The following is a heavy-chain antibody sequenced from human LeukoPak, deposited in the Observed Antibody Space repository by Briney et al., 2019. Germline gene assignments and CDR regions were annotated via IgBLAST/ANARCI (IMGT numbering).Heavy chain of an antibody. V-gene: IGHV3-74*01. J-gene: IGHJ4*02. CDR2: INSDGSST. Sequence: GGSLRLSCAASGFTFSSYWMHWVRQAPGKGLVGVSRINSDGSSTIYADSVKGRFTISRDNAKKTLYLQMNSLRAEETAVYYCARVLAYDSSGYYFDYWGQGTLVTVSS. CDR1: GFTFSSYW. D-gene: IGHD3-22*01. CDR3: ARVLAYDSSGYYFDY.